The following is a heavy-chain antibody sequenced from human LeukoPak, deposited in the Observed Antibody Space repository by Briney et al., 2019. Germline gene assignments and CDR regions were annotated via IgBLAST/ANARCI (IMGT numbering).Heavy chain of an antibody. V-gene: IGHV4-59*08. Sequence: SETLSLTCTVSGGSISGPYWSWIRQPPGKGLEWIAYVYYSGDTNYNPTLKSRAAISLDTSKNQFSLTVTSVTAADTAIYYCARHTYARPFDFWGQGTLVTVSS. CDR3: ARHTYARPFDF. J-gene: IGHJ4*02. CDR1: GGSISGPY. D-gene: IGHD6-6*01. CDR2: VYYSGDT.